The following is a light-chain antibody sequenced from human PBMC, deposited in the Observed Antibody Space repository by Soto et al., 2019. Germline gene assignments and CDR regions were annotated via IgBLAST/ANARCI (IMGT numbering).Light chain of an antibody. V-gene: IGKV1-27*01. CDR2: AAS. Sequence: DIQMTHSPSSLSASVGDRVTITCLSSQFISNYLAWYQQKPGKVPKLLIHAASTLQSGVPSRFSGSGSGTDFTLTISSLQAEDFATYYCQQANSFPLTFGGGTKVDIK. CDR3: QQANSFPLT. CDR1: QFISNY. J-gene: IGKJ4*01.